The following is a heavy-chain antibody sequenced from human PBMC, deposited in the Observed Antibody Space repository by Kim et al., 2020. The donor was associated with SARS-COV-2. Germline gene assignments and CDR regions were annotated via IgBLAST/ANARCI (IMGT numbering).Heavy chain of an antibody. CDR2: ISAYNGNT. CDR1: GYTFTSYG. D-gene: IGHD3-10*01. V-gene: IGHV1-18*01. J-gene: IGHJ3*02. Sequence: ASVKVSCKASGYTFTSYGISWVRQAPGQGLEWMGWISAYNGNTNYAQKLQGRVTMTTDTSTSTAYMELRSLRSDDTAVYYCARGKWFGEILGAFDIWGQGTMVTVSS. CDR3: ARGKWFGEILGAFDI.